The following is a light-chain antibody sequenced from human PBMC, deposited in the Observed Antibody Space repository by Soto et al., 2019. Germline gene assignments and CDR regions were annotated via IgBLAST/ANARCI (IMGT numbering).Light chain of an antibody. CDR1: QSVNFN. J-gene: IGKJ4*01. V-gene: IGKV3-15*01. CDR3: QQYNNWPPLT. Sequence: EIVMTQSPATLSVSPGERATLSCRASQSVNFNLAWYQQKPGQAPRLLIYGAIIRATGIPARFSGSGSGTEFTLTVSSLQSEDSAVYYCQQYNNWPPLTFGGGTKVEIK. CDR2: GAI.